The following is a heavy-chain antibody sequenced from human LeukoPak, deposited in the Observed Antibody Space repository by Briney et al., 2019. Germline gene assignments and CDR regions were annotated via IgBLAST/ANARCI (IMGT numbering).Heavy chain of an antibody. CDR2: IRSKANSYAT. Sequence: GGSLRLSCAASGFTFSGSAMHWVRQASGKGLEWVGRIRSKANSYATAYAASVKGRFTISRDDSKNTLYLQMNSLRAEDTAVYYCSTRSIDYWGQGTLVTVSS. CDR1: GFTFSGSA. V-gene: IGHV3-73*01. CDR3: STRSIDY. J-gene: IGHJ4*02.